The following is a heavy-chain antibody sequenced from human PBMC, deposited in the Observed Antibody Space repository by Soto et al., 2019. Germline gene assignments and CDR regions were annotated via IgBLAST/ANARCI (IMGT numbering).Heavy chain of an antibody. Sequence: QVQLQESGPGLVKPSETLSLTCTVSGGSISSYYWSWIRQPPGKGLEWIGYIYYSGSTNYNPSLKSRVTISVDTSKNQFSLKLSSVTAADTAVYYCARVRYSYGLSFDYWGQGTLVTVPS. J-gene: IGHJ4*02. CDR2: IYYSGST. D-gene: IGHD5-18*01. CDR3: ARVRYSYGLSFDY. CDR1: GGSISSYY. V-gene: IGHV4-59*01.